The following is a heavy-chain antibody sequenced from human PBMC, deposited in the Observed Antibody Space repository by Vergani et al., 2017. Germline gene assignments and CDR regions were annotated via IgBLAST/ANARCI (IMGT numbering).Heavy chain of an antibody. CDR2: ISYDGSNK. V-gene: IGHV3-30-3*01. Sequence: QVQLVESGGGVVQPGRSLRLSCAASGFTFSSYAMHWVRQAPGKGLEWVAVISYDGSNKYYADSVKGRFTISRDNSKNTLYLQMNSLRAEDTAVYYCARSIAVAGTPFDYWFQGTLVTVSS. CDR1: GFTFSSYA. CDR3: ARSIAVAGTPFDY. D-gene: IGHD6-19*01. J-gene: IGHJ4*02.